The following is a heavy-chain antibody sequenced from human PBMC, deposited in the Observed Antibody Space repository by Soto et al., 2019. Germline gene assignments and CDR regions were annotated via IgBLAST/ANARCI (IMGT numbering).Heavy chain of an antibody. J-gene: IGHJ5*02. CDR2: IYHGGST. Sequence: PSETLSLTCAVSGYSISSGYYWGWLRQPPGKGLEWSGSIYHGGSTYYNPSLNSRVTLSIDMTNNHVSLLLNSVTAADTAVYYCARVGPWVPYYYDSSPYSFKTWFDPWGQGTLVTVSS. CDR3: ARVGPWVPYYYDSSPYSFKTWFDP. V-gene: IGHV4-38-2*01. D-gene: IGHD3-22*01. CDR1: GYSISSGYY.